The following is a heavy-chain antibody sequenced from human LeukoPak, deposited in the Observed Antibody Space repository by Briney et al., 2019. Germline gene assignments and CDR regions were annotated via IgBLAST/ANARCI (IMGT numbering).Heavy chain of an antibody. D-gene: IGHD3-22*01. Sequence: GGSLRFSCAASGFTFSSYGMHWVRQAPGKGLEWVAFIRYDGSNKYYADSVKGRFTISRDNSKNTLYLQMNSLRAEDTAVYYCANPKGYYDSSALIGGYWGQGTLVTVSS. CDR1: GFTFSSYG. V-gene: IGHV3-30*02. J-gene: IGHJ4*02. CDR3: ANPKGYYDSSALIGGY. CDR2: IRYDGSNK.